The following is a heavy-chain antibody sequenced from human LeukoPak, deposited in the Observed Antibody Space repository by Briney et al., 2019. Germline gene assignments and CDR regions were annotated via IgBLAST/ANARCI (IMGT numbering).Heavy chain of an antibody. CDR1: GGSISSYY. D-gene: IGHD5-24*01. Sequence: PSETLSLTCTVSGGSISSYYWSWIRQPPGKGLEWIGHIYYSGSTNYNPSLKSRVTISVDKYKNQFSLKLSSVTAADPAVYYCARHGHGYIIGEYFQNWGEGNLVTVSS. V-gene: IGHV4-59*08. CDR2: IYYSGST. J-gene: IGHJ1*01. CDR3: ARHGHGYIIGEYFQN.